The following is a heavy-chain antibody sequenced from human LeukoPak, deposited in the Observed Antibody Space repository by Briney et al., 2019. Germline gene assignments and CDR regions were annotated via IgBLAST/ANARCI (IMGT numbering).Heavy chain of an antibody. CDR2: IYTSGST. CDR1: GASISSGSYY. CDR3: ARVWDSSGYYYPPWFDP. D-gene: IGHD3-22*01. J-gene: IGHJ5*02. Sequence: SETLSLTCTVSGASISSGSYYWSWIRQPAGKGLEWIGRIYTSGSTNYNPSLKSRVTISVDTSKNQFSLKLSSVTAADTAVYYCARVWDSSGYYYPPWFDPWGQGTLVTVSS. V-gene: IGHV4-61*02.